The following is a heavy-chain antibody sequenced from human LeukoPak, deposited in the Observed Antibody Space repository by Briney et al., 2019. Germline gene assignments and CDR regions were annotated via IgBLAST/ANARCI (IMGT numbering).Heavy chain of an antibody. J-gene: IGHJ5*02. CDR2: IIPISGTA. Sequence: SVKVSCKASGGTFSSYAISWVRQAPGQGLEWMGGIIPISGTANYAQKFQGRVTITADESTSTAYMELSSLRSEDTAVYYCARGPVLRYFDWLLDPWGQGTLVTVSS. CDR1: GGTFSSYA. V-gene: IGHV1-69*01. D-gene: IGHD3-9*01. CDR3: ARGPVLRYFDWLLDP.